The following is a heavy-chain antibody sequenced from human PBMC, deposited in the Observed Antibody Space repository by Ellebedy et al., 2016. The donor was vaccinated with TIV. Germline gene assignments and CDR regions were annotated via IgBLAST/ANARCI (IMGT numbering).Heavy chain of an antibody. J-gene: IGHJ4*02. Sequence: AASVKVSCKASGGTLRNYAINWVRQAPGQGLEWMGRSIPILGTANYAQKFQGRVTITADKVTSTAYMELSSLRSEDTAVYFCARWAGYSGSFQGPFDYWGQGTLVTVSS. CDR2: SIPILGTA. CDR3: ARWAGYSGSFQGPFDY. V-gene: IGHV1-69*04. CDR1: GGTLRNYA. D-gene: IGHD1-26*01.